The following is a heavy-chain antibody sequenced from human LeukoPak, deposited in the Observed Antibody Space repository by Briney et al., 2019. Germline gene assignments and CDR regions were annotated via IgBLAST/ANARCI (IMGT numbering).Heavy chain of an antibody. J-gene: IGHJ4*02. CDR3: AKDRTSVGATRYFDY. CDR1: GFTFSDYY. Sequence: GGSLRLSCAASGFTFSDYYMSWIRQAPGKGLEWVSYISSSGSTIYYADSVKGRFTISRDNSKNTLYLQMNSLRAEDTAVYYCAKDRTSVGATRYFDYWGQGTLVTVSS. D-gene: IGHD1-26*01. CDR2: ISSSGSTI. V-gene: IGHV3-11*04.